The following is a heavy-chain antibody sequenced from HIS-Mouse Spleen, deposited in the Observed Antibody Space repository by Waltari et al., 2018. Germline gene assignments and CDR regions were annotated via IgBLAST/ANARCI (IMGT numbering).Heavy chain of an antibody. Sequence: QLQLQESGPGLVKPSETLSLTCTVSGGSISSSSYYWGWIRQPPGKGLEWIGSSYYSACTTFNPSLKSRVTISVDTSKNQFSLKLSSVTAADTAVYYCAREIPYSSSWYDWYFDLWGRGTLVTVSS. CDR3: AREIPYSSSWYDWYFDL. CDR1: GGSISSSSYY. V-gene: IGHV4-39*07. J-gene: IGHJ2*01. CDR2: SYYSACT. D-gene: IGHD6-13*01.